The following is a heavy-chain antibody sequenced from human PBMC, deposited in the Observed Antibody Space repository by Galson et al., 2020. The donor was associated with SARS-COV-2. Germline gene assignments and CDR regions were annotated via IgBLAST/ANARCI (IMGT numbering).Heavy chain of an antibody. V-gene: IGHV3-23*01. CDR2: ISGSGSAT. CDR1: GFTFSSYA. J-gene: IGHJ4*02. CDR3: AKRHRDSSGFDY. D-gene: IGHD3-22*01. Sequence: GGPLRLSCAASGFTFSSYAMNWLRQAPGKGLEWVSGISGSGSATYYAGSVKGRFTISRDNSQNTLYLQMNGLRAEDTAIYYCAKRHRDSSGFDYWGQGARVTVSS.